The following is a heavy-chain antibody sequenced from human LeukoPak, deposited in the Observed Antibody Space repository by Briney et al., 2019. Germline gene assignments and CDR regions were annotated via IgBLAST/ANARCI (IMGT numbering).Heavy chain of an antibody. CDR1: GGSISSYY. D-gene: IGHD4-17*01. V-gene: IGHV4-59*12. Sequence: SETLSLTCTVSGGSISSYYWSWIRQPPGKGLEWIGYIYYSGSTNYNPSLKSRVTISVDTSKNQVPLKLISVTAADTAVYYCAREDYGDYSSSRFDPWGQGTLVTVSS. J-gene: IGHJ5*02. CDR3: AREDYGDYSSSRFDP. CDR2: IYYSGST.